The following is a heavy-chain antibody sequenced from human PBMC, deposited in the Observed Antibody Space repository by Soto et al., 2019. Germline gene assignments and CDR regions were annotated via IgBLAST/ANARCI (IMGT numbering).Heavy chain of an antibody. CDR2: IHYSGGT. Sequence: SETLSLTCTVSGASISGYYWSWIRQPPGKGLEWIGYIHYSGGTNYIPSLKSRVTISLDTSKSQFSLKLSSVTASDTAVYFCAGRDGYRDNDYWGQGTLVTVSS. D-gene: IGHD5-12*01. CDR3: AGRDGYRDNDY. V-gene: IGHV4-59*08. J-gene: IGHJ4*02. CDR1: GASISGYY.